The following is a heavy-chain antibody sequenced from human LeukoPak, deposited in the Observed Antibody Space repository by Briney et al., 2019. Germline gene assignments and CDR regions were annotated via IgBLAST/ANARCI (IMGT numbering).Heavy chain of an antibody. CDR3: ARDKGSSSWNWFDP. CDR2: INPNSGGT. J-gene: IGHJ5*02. V-gene: IGHV1-2*02. D-gene: IGHD6-13*01. CDR1: GYTFTGYY. Sequence: GASVKVSCKASGYTFTGYYMHWVRQAPGQGLEWMGWINPNSGGTNYAQKFQGRVTMTRDTSISTAYMELRSLRSDDTAVYYCARDKGSSSWNWFDPWGQGTLVTVSS.